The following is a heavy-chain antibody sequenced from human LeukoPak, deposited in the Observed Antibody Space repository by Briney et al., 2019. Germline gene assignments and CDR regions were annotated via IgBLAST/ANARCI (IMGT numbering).Heavy chain of an antibody. CDR1: GGSISSGSYY. V-gene: IGHV4-61*02. CDR3: ARAQWLMFQWFDP. D-gene: IGHD6-19*01. CDR2: IYTSGST. Sequence: SQTLSLTCTVSGGSISSGSYYWSWIRQPAGKGLEWIGRIYTSGSTNYKPSLKSRVTISVDTSKNQFSLKLSSVTAADTAVYYCARAQWLMFQWFDPWGQGTLVTVSS. J-gene: IGHJ5*02.